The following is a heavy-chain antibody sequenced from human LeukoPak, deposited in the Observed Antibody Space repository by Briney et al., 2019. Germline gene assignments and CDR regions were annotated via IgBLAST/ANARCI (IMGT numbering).Heavy chain of an antibody. CDR3: ARDLGLSTVGGRAFDI. J-gene: IGHJ3*02. CDR1: GGSISSYY. V-gene: IGHV4-59*01. CDR2: IYYSGST. D-gene: IGHD4-23*01. Sequence: PSETLSLTCTVSGGSISSYYWSWIRQPPGKGLEWIGYIYYSGSTNYNPTLKSRVTISVDTSRNQFSLKLSSVTAADTAVYYCARDLGLSTVGGRAFDIWGQGTMVTVSS.